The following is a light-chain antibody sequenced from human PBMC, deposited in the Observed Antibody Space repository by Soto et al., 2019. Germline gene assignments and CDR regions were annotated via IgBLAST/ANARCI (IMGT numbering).Light chain of an antibody. J-gene: IGLJ1*01. CDR1: SSDVGGYNY. V-gene: IGLV2-11*01. CDR2: DVS. CDR3: CSYAGSYTDV. Sequence: QSVLTQPRSVSGSPGQSVTISCTGTSSDVGGYNYVSWYQQNPGKAPKLMIYDVSKRPSGVPDRFSGSKSGNTASLTISGLQAEDEADYYCCSYAGSYTDVFGTGTKLTVL.